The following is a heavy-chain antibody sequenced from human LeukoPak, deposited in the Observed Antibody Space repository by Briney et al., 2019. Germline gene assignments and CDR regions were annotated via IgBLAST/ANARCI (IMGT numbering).Heavy chain of an antibody. D-gene: IGHD5-12*01. CDR3: AKRGGYGDVFDI. CDR2: ISGSGGST. V-gene: IGHV3-23*01. CDR1: GFTFSSYA. Sequence: GALRLSCAASGFTFSSYAMSWVRQAPGKGLEWVSAISGSGGSTYYADSVKGRFTISRDNSKNTLYLQMNSLRAEDTAVYYCAKRGGYGDVFDIWGQGTMVTVSS. J-gene: IGHJ3*02.